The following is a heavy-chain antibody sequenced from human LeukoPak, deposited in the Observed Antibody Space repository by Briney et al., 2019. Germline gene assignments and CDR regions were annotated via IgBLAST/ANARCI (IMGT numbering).Heavy chain of an antibody. Sequence: PSETLSLTCTVSGGSISSGGYYWSWIRQHPGKGLEWIGYIDYSGSTYYNPSLRSRVTISVDTSKNQFSLKLSFVTAADTAVYYCARDQGTMVRGVTYYYYGMDVWGKGTTVTVSS. J-gene: IGHJ6*04. CDR2: IDYSGST. CDR1: GGSISSGGYY. CDR3: ARDQGTMVRGVTYYYYGMDV. D-gene: IGHD3-10*01. V-gene: IGHV4-31*03.